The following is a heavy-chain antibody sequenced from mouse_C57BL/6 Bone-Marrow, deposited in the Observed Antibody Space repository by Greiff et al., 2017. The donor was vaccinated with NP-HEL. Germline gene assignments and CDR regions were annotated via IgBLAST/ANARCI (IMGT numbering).Heavy chain of an antibody. D-gene: IGHD1-1*01. Sequence: EVKLQESGPGMVKPSQSLSLTCTVTGYSITSGYDWHWIRHFPGNKLEWMGYISYSGSTNYNPSLKSRISITHDTSKNHFFLKLNSVTTEDTATYYCARDGITTVVASRYWYFDVWGTGTTVTVSS. CDR1: GYSITSGYD. CDR2: ISYSGST. V-gene: IGHV3-1*01. J-gene: IGHJ1*03. CDR3: ARDGITTVVASRYWYFDV.